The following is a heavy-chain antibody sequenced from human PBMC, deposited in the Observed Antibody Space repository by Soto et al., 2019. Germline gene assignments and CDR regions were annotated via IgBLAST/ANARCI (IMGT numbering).Heavy chain of an antibody. CDR3: AKGYDSSGYNWIDY. CDR1: RVTLSSYG. Sequence: GGPPGLSCAAPRVTLSSYGFSWGRHGPGKGLEWVAVISYDGSHKYYADSVKGRFTISRDNSKNTLHLQMNSLRTEDTAVYYCAKGYDSSGYNWIDYWGQGTLVTVSS. CDR2: ISYDGSHK. D-gene: IGHD3-22*01. V-gene: IGHV3-30*18. J-gene: IGHJ4*02.